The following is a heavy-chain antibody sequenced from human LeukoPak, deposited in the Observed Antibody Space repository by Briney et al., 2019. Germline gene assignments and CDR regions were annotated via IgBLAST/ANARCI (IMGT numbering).Heavy chain of an antibody. Sequence: SVKVSCKASGGTFSSYAISWVRQAPGQGLGWMGGIIPIFGTANYAQKFQGRVTITTDESTSTAYMELSSLRSEDTAVYYCARGGYYDSSGYSLFDYWGQGTLVTVSS. V-gene: IGHV1-69*05. CDR1: GGTFSSYA. CDR3: ARGGYYDSSGYSLFDY. CDR2: IIPIFGTA. J-gene: IGHJ4*02. D-gene: IGHD3-22*01.